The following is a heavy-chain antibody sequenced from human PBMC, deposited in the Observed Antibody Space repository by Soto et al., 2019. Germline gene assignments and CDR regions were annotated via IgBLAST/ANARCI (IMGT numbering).Heavy chain of an antibody. V-gene: IGHV1-69*13. CDR1: GGTFSSYA. CDR2: IIPLFGAA. D-gene: IGHD6-25*01. CDR3: AKSRGGHYYYGMDV. J-gene: IGHJ6*02. Sequence: GASVKVSCKASGGTFSSYAFGWVRQAPGQGLEWMGGIIPLFGAANYAQKFQGRVTMTADESTTTVYMELTSLRSEDTAAYYCAKSRGGHYYYGMDVWGQGTTVTVS.